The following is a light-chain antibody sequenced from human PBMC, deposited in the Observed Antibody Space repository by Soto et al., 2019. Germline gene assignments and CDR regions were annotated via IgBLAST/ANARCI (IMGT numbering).Light chain of an antibody. Sequence: QSALTQPASVSGSPGQSITISCTGTSSDVGAYKYVSWYQQHPGKVPKLIIYGVSNRPSGVSNRFSGSKSGNTAFLTISGLQPEDEVDYYCSSFTGTTTLDVFGTGTQLTVL. J-gene: IGLJ1*01. CDR2: GVS. CDR1: SSDVGAYKY. CDR3: SSFTGTTTLDV. V-gene: IGLV2-14*03.